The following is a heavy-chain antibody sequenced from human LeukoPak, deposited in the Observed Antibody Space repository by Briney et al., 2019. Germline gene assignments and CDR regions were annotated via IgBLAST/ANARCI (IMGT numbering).Heavy chain of an antibody. CDR2: IYYSGST. CDR1: GGSISSYY. J-gene: IGHJ4*02. V-gene: IGHV4-59*08. CDR3: ARLDRGYCSGGSCEGDDY. D-gene: IGHD2-15*01. Sequence: SQTLSLTCTVSGGSISSYYWSWIRQPPGKGLEWIGYIYYSGSTNYNPSLKSRVTISVDTSKNQFSLKLSSVTAADTAVYYCARLDRGYCSGGSCEGDDYWGQGTLVTVSS.